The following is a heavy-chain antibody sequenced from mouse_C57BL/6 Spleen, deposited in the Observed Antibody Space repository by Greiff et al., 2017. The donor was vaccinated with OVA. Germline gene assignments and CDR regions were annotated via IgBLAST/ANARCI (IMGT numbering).Heavy chain of an antibody. CDR1: GFTFSDYG. Sequence: EVMLVESGGGLVKPGGSLKLSCAASGFTFSDYGMHWVRQAPEKGLEWVAYISSGSSTIYYADTVKGRFTISRYNAKNTLFLQMTSLRSEDTAMYYCAIYYDYDRGYAMDYWGQGTSVTVSS. J-gene: IGHJ4*01. V-gene: IGHV5-17*01. CDR2: ISSGSSTI. D-gene: IGHD2-4*01. CDR3: AIYYDYDRGYAMDY.